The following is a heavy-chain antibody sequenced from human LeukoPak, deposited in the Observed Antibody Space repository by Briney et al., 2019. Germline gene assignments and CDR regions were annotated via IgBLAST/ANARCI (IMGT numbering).Heavy chain of an antibody. D-gene: IGHD3-16*02. CDR1: GGSFSGYY. J-gene: IGHJ6*03. CDR2: INHSGST. V-gene: IGHV4-34*01. CDR3: ARVVVWGSYRYHYYMDV. Sequence: PSETLSLTCAVYGGSFSGYYWSWIRQPPGKGLEWIGEINHSGSTDYNPSLKSRVTISVDTSKNQFSLKLSSVTAADTAVYYCARVVVWGSYRYHYYMDVWGKGTTVTVSS.